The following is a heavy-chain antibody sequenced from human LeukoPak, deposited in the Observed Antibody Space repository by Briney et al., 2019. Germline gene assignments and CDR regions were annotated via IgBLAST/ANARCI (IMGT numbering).Heavy chain of an antibody. D-gene: IGHD3-16*01. V-gene: IGHV1-2*02. J-gene: IGHJ3*02. CDR2: INPNSGGT. CDR1: GYTFSDNY. CDR3: ARMMKAFDI. Sequence: ASVKVSCKASGYTFSDNYMHWVRQAPGQGLEWMGWINPNSGGTNYAQNFQGRVTMTRDTSISTAYMELSRLRSDDTAVYYCARMMKAFDIWGQGTMVTVSS.